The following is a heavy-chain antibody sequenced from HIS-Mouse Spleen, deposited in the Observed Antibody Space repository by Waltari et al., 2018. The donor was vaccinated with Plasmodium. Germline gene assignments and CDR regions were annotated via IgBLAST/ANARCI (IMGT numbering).Heavy chain of an antibody. CDR3: ARGPGYSSGWYYFDY. J-gene: IGHJ4*02. V-gene: IGHV4-34*01. D-gene: IGHD6-19*01. CDR1: GGSFRGYY. Sequence: QVQLQQWGAGLLKPSETLSLTCAVYGGSFRGYYWSWIRQPPGKGLEWIGEINHSGSTNYNPSLKSRVTISVDTSKNQCSLKLSSVTAADTAVYYCARGPGYSSGWYYFDYWGQGTLVTVSS. CDR2: INHSGST.